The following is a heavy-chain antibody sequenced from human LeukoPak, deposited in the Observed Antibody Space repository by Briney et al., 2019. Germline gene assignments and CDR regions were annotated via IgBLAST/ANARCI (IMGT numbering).Heavy chain of an antibody. CDR2: IVVGSGNT. CDR3: AAGTAGVYYYYYGMDV. D-gene: IGHD6-19*01. V-gene: IGHV1-58*01. Sequence: SVKVSCKASGFTFTSSAVQWVRQARGQRLEWIGWIVVGSGNTNYAQKFQERVTITRDMSTSTAYMELSSLRSEDTAVYYCAAGTAGVYYYYYGMDVWGQGTTDTVSS. CDR1: GFTFTSSA. J-gene: IGHJ6*02.